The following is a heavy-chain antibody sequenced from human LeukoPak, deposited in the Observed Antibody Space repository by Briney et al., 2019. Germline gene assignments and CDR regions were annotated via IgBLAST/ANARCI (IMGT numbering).Heavy chain of an antibody. CDR2: ISGSGGST. CDR3: AKGSSFLSDDYYYYMDV. D-gene: IGHD6-6*01. Sequence: TGGSLRLSCAASGFTFSSYAMSWVRQAPGKGLEWVSAISGSGGSTYYADSVKGRFTISRDNSKNTLYLQMNSLRAEDTAVYYCAKGSSFLSDDYYYYMDVWGKGTTVTVSS. V-gene: IGHV3-23*01. CDR1: GFTFSSYA. J-gene: IGHJ6*03.